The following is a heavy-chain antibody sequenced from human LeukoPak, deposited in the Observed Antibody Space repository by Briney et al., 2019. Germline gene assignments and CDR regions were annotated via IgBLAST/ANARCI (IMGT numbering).Heavy chain of an antibody. CDR1: GFTFSSYW. J-gene: IGHJ6*03. CDR3: ARDSPYYYYMDV. Sequence: SLRLSCAAXGFTFSSYWMSWVRQALGKGLEWVANIKQDGSEKYYVDSVKGRFTISRDNAKNSLYLQMNSLRAEDTAVYYCARDSPYYYYMDVWGKGTTVTVSS. CDR2: IKQDGSEK. V-gene: IGHV3-7*01.